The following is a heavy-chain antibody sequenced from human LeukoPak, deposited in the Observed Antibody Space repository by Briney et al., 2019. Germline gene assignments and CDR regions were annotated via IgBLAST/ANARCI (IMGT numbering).Heavy chain of an antibody. CDR3: ARSAESYDFWSGYLEALVRLDY. D-gene: IGHD3-3*01. CDR1: GGTFSSYA. J-gene: IGHJ4*02. V-gene: IGHV1-69*04. Sequence: GASVKVSCKASGGTFSSYAISWVRQAPGQGLEWMGRIIPILGIANYAQKFQGRVTITADKSTSTAYMELSSLRSEDTAVYYCARSAESYDFWSGYLEALVRLDYWGQGTLVTVSS. CDR2: IIPILGIA.